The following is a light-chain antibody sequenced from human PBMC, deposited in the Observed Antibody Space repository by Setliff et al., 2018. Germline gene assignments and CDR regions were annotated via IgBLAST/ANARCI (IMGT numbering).Light chain of an antibody. CDR1: SSDVGGYNY. CDR3: SSYTSSSLYV. J-gene: IGLJ1*01. V-gene: IGLV2-11*01. CDR2: DVS. Sequence: QSALAQPRSVSGSPGQSVTISCTGTSSDVGGYNYVSWYQQHPGKAPKLMIYDVSKRPSGVPDRFSGSKYGNTASPTSSGLQAEDEADYYCSSYTSSSLYVFGTGTKVTV.